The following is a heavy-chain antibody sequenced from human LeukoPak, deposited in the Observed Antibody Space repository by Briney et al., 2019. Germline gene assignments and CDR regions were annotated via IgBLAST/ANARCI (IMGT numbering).Heavy chain of an antibody. D-gene: IGHD3-10*01. CDR3: ARVGITMVRGVGKGYRFDP. V-gene: IGHV1-18*01. J-gene: IGHJ5*02. CDR2: ISAYNGNT. CDR1: GYTFTSYG. Sequence: GASVKVSCKASGYTFTSYGISWVRQAPGQGLEWMGWISAYNGNTNYAQKLQGRVTMTTDTSTSTAYMELRSLRSDDTAVYYCARVGITMVRGVGKGYRFDPWGQGTLVTVSS.